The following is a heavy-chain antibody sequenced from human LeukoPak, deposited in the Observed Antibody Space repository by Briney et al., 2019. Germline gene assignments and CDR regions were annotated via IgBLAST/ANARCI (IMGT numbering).Heavy chain of an antibody. CDR1: GGSISSGGYY. V-gene: IGHV4-30-2*01. CDR2: IYHSGST. J-gene: IGHJ6*03. Sequence: SQTLSLTCTVSGGSISSGGYYWSWIRQPPGKGLEWIGYIYHSGSTYYNPSLKSRVTISVDRSKNQFSLKLSSVTAADTAVYYCARDASDLPATGAPFYYYMDVWGKGTTVTVSS. CDR3: ARDASDLPATGAPFYYYMDV. D-gene: IGHD7-27*01.